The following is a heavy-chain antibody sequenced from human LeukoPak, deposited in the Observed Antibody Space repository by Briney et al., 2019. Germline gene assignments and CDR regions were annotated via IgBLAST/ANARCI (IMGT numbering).Heavy chain of an antibody. Sequence: ESLKISCRGSGYSFTTYWIGWVRQMPGKGLEWMGIIYPGDSDTRYTPSLQGQVTMSADKSINTAYLQWSSLKASDTAIYYCARRQGCSSTSCPPDYWGQGTLVTVSP. CDR2: IYPGDSDT. CDR3: ARRQGCSSTSCPPDY. V-gene: IGHV5-51*01. J-gene: IGHJ4*02. CDR1: GYSFTTYW. D-gene: IGHD2-2*01.